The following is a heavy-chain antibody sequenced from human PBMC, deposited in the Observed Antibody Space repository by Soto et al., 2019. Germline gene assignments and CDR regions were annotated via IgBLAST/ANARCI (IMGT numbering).Heavy chain of an antibody. CDR2: IIPIFGTA. CDR3: ARGARITIFGVVIQTREWDYYYYGMDV. D-gene: IGHD3-3*01. CDR1: GGTFSSYA. Sequence: RASVKVSCKASGGTFSSYAISWVRQAPGQGLEWMGGIIPIFGTANYAQKFQGRVTITADKSTSTAYMELSSLRSEDTAVYYCARGARITIFGVVIQTREWDYYYYGMDVWGQGTTVTVSS. V-gene: IGHV1-69*06. J-gene: IGHJ6*02.